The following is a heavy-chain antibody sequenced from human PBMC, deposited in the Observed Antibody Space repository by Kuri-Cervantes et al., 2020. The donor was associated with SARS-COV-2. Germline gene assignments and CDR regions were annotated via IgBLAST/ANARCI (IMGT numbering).Heavy chain of an antibody. CDR1: GFTFSSYA. Sequence: ETLSLTCAASGFTFSSYAMSWVRQAPGKGLEWVSAISGSGGSTYYADSVKGRFTISRDNSKNTLYLQMNSLRAEDTAVYYCARAGDITMIVEYYFDYWGQGTLVTVSS. D-gene: IGHD3-22*01. CDR2: ISGSGGST. CDR3: ARAGDITMIVEYYFDY. J-gene: IGHJ4*02. V-gene: IGHV3-23*01.